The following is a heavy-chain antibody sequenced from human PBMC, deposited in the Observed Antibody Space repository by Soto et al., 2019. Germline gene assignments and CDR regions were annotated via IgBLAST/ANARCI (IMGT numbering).Heavy chain of an antibody. D-gene: IGHD5-18*01. CDR1: GGSISSYY. J-gene: IGHJ4*02. CDR3: ATFGYSYGYYFDY. Sequence: PSETLSLTCTVSGGSISSYYWSWIRQPPGKGLEWIGYIYYSGSTNYNPSLKSRVTISVDTSKNQFSLKLSSVTAADTAVYYCATFGYSYGYYFDYWGQGTLVTVSS. CDR2: IYYSGST. V-gene: IGHV4-59*08.